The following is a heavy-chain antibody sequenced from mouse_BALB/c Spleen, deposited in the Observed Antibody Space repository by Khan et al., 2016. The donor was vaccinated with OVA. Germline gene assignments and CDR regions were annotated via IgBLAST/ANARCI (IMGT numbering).Heavy chain of an antibody. CDR3: ARFDGRRAFDY. V-gene: IGHV3-1*02. CDR2: IHYSGIT. D-gene: IGHD1-1*01. CDR1: GSSITSGYS. J-gene: IGHJ2*01. Sequence: EVQLQESGPDLVKPSQSLSLTCTVTGSSITSGYSWHWIRQFPGNKLEWMGYIHYSGITNYNQSLKSRISITRDTSKNQFFLQLNSVTTEDTATYYCARFDGRRAFDYWGQGTTLTVSA.